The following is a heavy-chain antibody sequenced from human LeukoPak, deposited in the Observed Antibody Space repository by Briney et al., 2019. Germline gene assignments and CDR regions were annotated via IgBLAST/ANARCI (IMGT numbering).Heavy chain of an antibody. CDR1: GFTFSSYA. V-gene: IGHV3-30*04. J-gene: IGHJ6*03. D-gene: IGHD3-9*01. CDR3: AKQGRDWLRDYSYYMDV. Sequence: AGGSLRLSCAASGFTFSSYAMHWVRQAPGKGLEWVAVISYDGSNKYYADSVKGRFTISRDNSKNTLYPQMNSLRAEDTAVYYCAKQGRDWLRDYSYYMDVWGKGTTVTISS. CDR2: ISYDGSNK.